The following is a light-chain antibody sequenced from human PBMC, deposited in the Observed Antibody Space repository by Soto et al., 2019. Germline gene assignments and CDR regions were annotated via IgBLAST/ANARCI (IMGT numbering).Light chain of an antibody. CDR2: EDS. J-gene: IGLJ7*01. Sequence: QSALTQPASVSGSPGQSITISCTGTSSDVGGYNYVSWYQQHPGKAPKLMIYEDSNRPSGVSNRFSGSKSGNTASLTISGLQAEDEADYYCSSYTSSSTLSAVFGGGTQLTVL. V-gene: IGLV2-14*01. CDR3: SSYTSSSTLSAV. CDR1: SSDVGGYNY.